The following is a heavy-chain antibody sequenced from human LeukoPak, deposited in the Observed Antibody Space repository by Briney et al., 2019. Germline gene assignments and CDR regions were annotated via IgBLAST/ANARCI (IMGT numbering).Heavy chain of an antibody. V-gene: IGHV3-30-3*01. CDR3: AREDDYSNYETSFDY. CDR2: VSYDGSNN. Sequence: GGSLRLSCAASGFTFSSYAMHWVRQAPGKGLEWVAVVSYDGSNNYYADSVKGRFTISRDNSKNTLWLQMNSLRAEDTAVYYCAREDDYSNYETSFDYWGQGTLVTVSS. D-gene: IGHD4-11*01. J-gene: IGHJ4*02. CDR1: GFTFSSYA.